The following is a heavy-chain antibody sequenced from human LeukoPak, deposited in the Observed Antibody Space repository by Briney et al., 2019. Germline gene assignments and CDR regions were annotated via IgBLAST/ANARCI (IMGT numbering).Heavy chain of an antibody. CDR1: GFTFSSYS. Sequence: TGGSLRLSCAASGFTFSSYSMNWVRQAPGKGLQWISYITLSSTTTYYADSVKGRYIISRDNAKSSLYLQVNSLRDDDTAVYYCARGVSILDMWGQGTMVTVSS. J-gene: IGHJ3*02. D-gene: IGHD4-11*01. V-gene: IGHV3-48*02. CDR3: ARGVSILDM. CDR2: ITLSSTTT.